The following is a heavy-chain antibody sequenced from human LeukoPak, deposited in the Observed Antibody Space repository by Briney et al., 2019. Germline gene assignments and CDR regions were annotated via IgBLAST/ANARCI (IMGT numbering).Heavy chain of an antibody. CDR3: ARGRPHGNDY. J-gene: IGHJ4*02. V-gene: IGHV3-74*01. D-gene: IGHD4-23*01. CDR1: GFTFSSYW. Sequence: GGSLRLSCAASGFTFSSYWMNWVRHAPGRGLVWVSRIASDGSSTTYADSVKGRFSISRDNAKNTLYLQMNSLRVEDTAVYYCARGRPHGNDYWGQGTLITVSS. CDR2: IASDGSST.